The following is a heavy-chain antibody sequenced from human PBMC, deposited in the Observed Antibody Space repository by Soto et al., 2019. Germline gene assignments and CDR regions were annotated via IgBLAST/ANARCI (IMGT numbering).Heavy chain of an antibody. CDR2: IYYSGST. J-gene: IGHJ4*02. V-gene: IGHV4-39*01. CDR3: ARHTPAISISDH. CDR1: GGSISSSRYY. D-gene: IGHD2-15*01. Sequence: QLQLQESGPGLVKPSETLSLTCTVSGGSISSSRYYWGWIRQPPGKGLEWIGSIYYSGSTYYNPSLKSRVARSVYTSTNKFSLKLISVTAADTAVYYCARHTPAISISDHWGQGALVTVSS.